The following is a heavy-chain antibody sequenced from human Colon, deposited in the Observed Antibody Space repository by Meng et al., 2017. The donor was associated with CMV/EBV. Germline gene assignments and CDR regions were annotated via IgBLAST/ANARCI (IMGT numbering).Heavy chain of an antibody. Sequence: GSLRLSCLVSGASVTTSYYYWGWVRQFPGKQLEWIGNIHYSGTTHYNPSLKSRVDISIDMSKDQFFLKLSSVTAADTAVYYCARVRLPGAYHDSDGSPIRNWFDPWGQGTLVTVSS. D-gene: IGHD3-22*01. CDR2: IHYSGTT. CDR1: GASVTTSYYY. V-gene: IGHV4-39*01. J-gene: IGHJ5*02. CDR3: ARVRLPGAYHDSDGSPIRNWFDP.